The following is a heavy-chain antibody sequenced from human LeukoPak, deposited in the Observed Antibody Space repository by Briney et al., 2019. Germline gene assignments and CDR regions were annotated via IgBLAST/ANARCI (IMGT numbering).Heavy chain of an antibody. Sequence: SETLSLTCTVSGGSISSSSYYWGWIRQPPGKGLEWIGEINHSGSTNYNPSLKSRVTISVDTSKNQFSLKLSSVTAADTAVYYCARRSSGWYGYYYWGQGTLVTVSS. CDR1: GGSISSSSYY. J-gene: IGHJ4*02. D-gene: IGHD6-19*01. CDR3: ARRSSGWYGYYY. V-gene: IGHV4-39*07. CDR2: INHSGST.